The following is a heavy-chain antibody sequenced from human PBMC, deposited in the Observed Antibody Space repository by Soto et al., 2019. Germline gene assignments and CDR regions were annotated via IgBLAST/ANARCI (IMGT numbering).Heavy chain of an antibody. CDR3: ARCRFYSSTWYTAFDI. CDR1: GGSFRGGYY. Sequence: QLQLQESGPGLVKPSETLSLTCSVSGGSFRGGYYWGWVRQPPGKGLEWIGCVSNTGNTYQSPSLKSRLIISADTPNNQFSLRLSSVTAEDTAVYYCARCRFYSSTWYTAFDIWGHGTAVTVPS. D-gene: IGHD6-13*01. V-gene: IGHV4-39*01. J-gene: IGHJ3*02. CDR2: VSNTGNT.